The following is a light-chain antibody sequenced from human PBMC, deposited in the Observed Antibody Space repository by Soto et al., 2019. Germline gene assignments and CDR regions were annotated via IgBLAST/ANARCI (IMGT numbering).Light chain of an antibody. Sequence: DIQMAQSPSSLSASVGDRVPITCRASRSIGSYLNWYQQKPGKAPNLLIHGRSILQFGVPPRFSGRGGRRVFTLTITGPQPEDCASYYCHQNYTILLTFGGGTKVDIK. V-gene: IGKV1-39*01. J-gene: IGKJ4*01. CDR3: HQNYTILLT. CDR2: GRS. CDR1: RSIGSY.